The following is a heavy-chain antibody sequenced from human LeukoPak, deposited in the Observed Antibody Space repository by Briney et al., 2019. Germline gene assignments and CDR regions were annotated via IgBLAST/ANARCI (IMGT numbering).Heavy chain of an antibody. CDR3: AKDSAKKYDDY. CDR1: GFTFSRYG. D-gene: IGHD2/OR15-2a*01. Sequence: GGSLRLSCAASGFTFSRYGMSWVRQAPGKGLEWVSAISGSGGRTYYADSVKGRFTISRENSKNTLYLQTNSLRAEDTAVYYCAKDSAKKYDDYWGQGTLVTVSS. V-gene: IGHV3-23*01. J-gene: IGHJ4*02. CDR2: ISGSGGRT.